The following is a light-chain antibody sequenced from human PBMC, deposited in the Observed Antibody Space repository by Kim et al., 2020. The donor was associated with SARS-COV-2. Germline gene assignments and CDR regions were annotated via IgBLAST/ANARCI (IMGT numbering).Light chain of an antibody. J-gene: IGKJ2*01. CDR3: HQYGTSPSMHT. V-gene: IGKV3-20*01. CDR1: QSVSNSY. Sequence: PGERGTPSCQASQSVSNSYLAWYQQKRGQSPRLLIYGASSRATGIPDRFSGSGPGTDFTLTISRLEPEDSAIYYCHQYGTSPSMHTFGQGTKLEI. CDR2: GAS.